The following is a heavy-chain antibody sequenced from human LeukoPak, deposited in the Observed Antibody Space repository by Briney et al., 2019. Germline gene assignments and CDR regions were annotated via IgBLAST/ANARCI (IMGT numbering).Heavy chain of an antibody. D-gene: IGHD6-13*01. CDR3: ARDSSSWSSFDY. J-gene: IGHJ4*02. CDR2: IIPIFGTA. CDR1: GGSFSSYA. V-gene: IGHV1-69*13. Sequence: SVKVSCKASGGSFSSYAISWVRQAPGQGLEWMGGIIPIFGTANYAQKFQGRVTITADESTSTAYMELSSLRSEDTAVYYCARDSSSWSSFDYWGQGTLVTVSS.